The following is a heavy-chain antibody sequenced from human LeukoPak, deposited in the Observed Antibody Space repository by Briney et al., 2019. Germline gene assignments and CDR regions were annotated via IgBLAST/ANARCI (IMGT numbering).Heavy chain of an antibody. CDR1: GGSFSGYY. V-gene: IGHV4-34*01. Sequence: PSETLSLTCAVYGGSFSGYYWSWIRQPPGKGREWIGEINHSGSTNYNPSLKSRVTISVDTSKNQFSLKLSSVTAADTAVYYGARGSSSYDDWGQGTLVTVSS. J-gene: IGHJ4*02. CDR3: ARGSSSYDD. CDR2: INHSGST. D-gene: IGHD5-12*01.